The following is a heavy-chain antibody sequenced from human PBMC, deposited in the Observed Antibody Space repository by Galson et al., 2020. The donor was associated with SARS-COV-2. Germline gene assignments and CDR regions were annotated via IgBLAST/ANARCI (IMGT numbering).Heavy chain of an antibody. CDR3: AKDTIAVAVRHGMDV. V-gene: IGHV3-23*01. CDR1: GFTFSSYA. Sequence: GGSLRLSCAASGFTFSSYAMSWVRQAPGKGLEWVSVISGSGGRTYYADSVKGRFTISRDNSKNTLYLQMNSLRVEDTAVYYCAKDTIAVAVRHGMDVWGQGTTVTVSS. D-gene: IGHD6-19*01. CDR2: ISGSGGRT. J-gene: IGHJ6*02.